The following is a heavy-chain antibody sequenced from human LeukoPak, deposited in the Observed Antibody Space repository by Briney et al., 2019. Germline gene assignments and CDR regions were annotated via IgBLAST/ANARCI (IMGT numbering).Heavy chain of an antibody. CDR1: GFTFSTYG. CDR2: IGKSGDST. V-gene: IGHV3-23*01. CDR3: AKMSGDYGYWYFDL. Sequence: GGSLRLSCAASGFTFSTYGMSWVRQAPGKGLEWVSAIGKSGDSTYYADSVKGRFTISRDNSKNTLYLQMNSLRAEDTAIYYCAKMSGDYGYWYFDLWGRGTLVTVSS. J-gene: IGHJ2*01. D-gene: IGHD4-17*01.